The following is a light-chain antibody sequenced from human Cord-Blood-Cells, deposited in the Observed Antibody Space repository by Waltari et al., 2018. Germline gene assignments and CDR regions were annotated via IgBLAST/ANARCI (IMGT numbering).Light chain of an antibody. CDR1: SSDVGRYNL. CDR3: CSYAGSSTWV. J-gene: IGLJ3*02. V-gene: IGLV2-23*01. Sequence: QSALTQPDSVSASPGPSITIGCTGTSSDVGRYNLVSWYQQHPGKAPQLMIYEGSKRPSGVSNRFSGSKSGNTASLTISGLQAEDEADYYCCSYAGSSTWVFGGGTKLTVL. CDR2: EGS.